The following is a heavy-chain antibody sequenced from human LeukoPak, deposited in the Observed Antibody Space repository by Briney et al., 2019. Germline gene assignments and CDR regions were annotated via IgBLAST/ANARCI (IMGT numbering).Heavy chain of an antibody. CDR1: GFTFSSYS. J-gene: IGHJ4*02. CDR3: AHEGGFGEFFDY. Sequence: GGSLRLSCAASGFTFSSYSMNWVRQAPGKGLEWVSSISSSSSYIYYADSVKGRFTISRDNAKNSLYLQMNSLRAEDTAVYYCAHEGGFGEFFDYWGQGTLVTVSS. D-gene: IGHD3-10*01. CDR2: ISSSSSYI. V-gene: IGHV3-21*01.